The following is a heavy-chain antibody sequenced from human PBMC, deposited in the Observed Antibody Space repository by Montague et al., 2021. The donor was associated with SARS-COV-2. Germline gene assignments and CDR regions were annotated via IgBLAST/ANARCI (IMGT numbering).Heavy chain of an antibody. CDR2: IYDSGST. CDR3: ARVPVLLWFGERGYWFDP. D-gene: IGHD3-10*01. CDR1: GGCISGYY. Sequence: SETLSLTCTGPGGCISGYYGSGNRQPPGKGLEGIGYIYDSGSTNYNPSLKSRVTISVDTSKNQFSLKLSSVTAADTAVYYCARVPVLLWFGERGYWFDPWGQVTLVTVSS. V-gene: IGHV4-59*01. J-gene: IGHJ5*02.